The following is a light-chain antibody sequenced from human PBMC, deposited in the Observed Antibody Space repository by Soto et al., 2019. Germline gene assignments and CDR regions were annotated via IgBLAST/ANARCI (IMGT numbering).Light chain of an antibody. CDR3: QQSYSIRSWT. CDR2: AAS. V-gene: IGKV1-39*01. CDR1: QTVGTF. Sequence: DIQMTQSTSSLSASLGDRVTITCRASQTVGTFLNWYQQRPGRAPNLLIYAASNLPTGVPSRFSGSGSGTDFTLTINSLQPEDFGTYYCQQSYSIRSWTFXQGTKVDIK. J-gene: IGKJ1*01.